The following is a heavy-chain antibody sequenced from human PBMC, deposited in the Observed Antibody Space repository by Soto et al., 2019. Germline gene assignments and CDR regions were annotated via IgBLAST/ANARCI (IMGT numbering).Heavy chain of an antibody. D-gene: IGHD2-15*01. Sequence: SETLSLTCTVSGGSIGSRGSYWSWIRQHPGKGLEWIGYIYYSGSTSHNPSLKSRVLMSVDTSKNHFSLKLNSVTAADTAVYYCARDIGGAFDIWGQGTMVTVSS. J-gene: IGHJ3*02. CDR3: ARDIGGAFDI. CDR1: GGSIGSRGSY. V-gene: IGHV4-31*03. CDR2: IYYSGST.